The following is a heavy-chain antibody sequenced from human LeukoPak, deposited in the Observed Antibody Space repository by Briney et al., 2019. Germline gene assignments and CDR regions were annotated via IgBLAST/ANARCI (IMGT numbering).Heavy chain of an antibody. D-gene: IGHD1-1*01. J-gene: IGHJ4*02. CDR1: GFTFSDFW. CDR3: VRESRPGGAMGLYHNLDY. Sequence: GGSLRLSCAGSGFTFSDFWMTWVRQTPGKGLEWVANIKEDGTEKNLVDSVKGRFTISRDNTKNLLFLEMNNLRGDDTAIYYCVRESRPGGAMGLYHNLDYWGQGTLVAVSP. V-gene: IGHV3-7*01. CDR2: IKEDGTEK.